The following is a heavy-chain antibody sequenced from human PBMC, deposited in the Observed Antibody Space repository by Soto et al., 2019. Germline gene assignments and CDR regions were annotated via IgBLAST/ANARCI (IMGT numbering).Heavy chain of an antibody. CDR3: AGTYYSGAVASDY. V-gene: IGHV4-34*01. CDR2: INHSGST. D-gene: IGHD2-15*01. CDR1: GGSFSNYF. Sequence: QVQLQLWGAGLLKPSETLSLTCAVYGGSFSNYFWSWIRQPPGKGLEWIGEINHSGSTNYSPSLKSRFSISVDTSKNQFSLKLTSVTAADTAVYYCAGTYYSGAVASDYWGQGTLVTVSS. J-gene: IGHJ4*02.